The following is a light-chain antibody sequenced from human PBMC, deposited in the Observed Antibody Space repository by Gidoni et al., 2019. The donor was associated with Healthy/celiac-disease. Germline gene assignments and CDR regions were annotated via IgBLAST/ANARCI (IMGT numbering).Light chain of an antibody. CDR1: QSVSSSY. CDR3: QQYGSSPPYT. CDR2: GAS. J-gene: IGKJ2*01. Sequence: LLTQSPGTLSLSPGERATLSCRASQSVSSSYLAWYQQKPGQAPRLLIYGASSRATGIPDRFSGSGSGTDFTLTISRLEPEDFAVYYWQQYGSSPPYTFGQGTKLEIK. V-gene: IGKV3-20*01.